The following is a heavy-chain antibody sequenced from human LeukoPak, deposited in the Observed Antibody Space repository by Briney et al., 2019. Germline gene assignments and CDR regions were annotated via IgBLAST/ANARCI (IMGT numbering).Heavy chain of an antibody. J-gene: IGHJ6*03. CDR3: ARDGKMATIRAHMDV. V-gene: IGHV3-21*01. Sequence: PGGSLRLSCAASGFTFSSYSMNWVRQAPGKGLEWVSSISSSSSYIYYADSVKGRFTISRDNAKNSLYLQMNSLRAEDTAVYYCARDGKMATIRAHMDVWGKGTTVTVSS. CDR1: GFTFSSYS. CDR2: ISSSSSYI. D-gene: IGHD5-24*01.